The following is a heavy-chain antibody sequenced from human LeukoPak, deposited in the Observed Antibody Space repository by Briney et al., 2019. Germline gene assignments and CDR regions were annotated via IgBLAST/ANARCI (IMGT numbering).Heavy chain of an antibody. CDR1: GDSVSSNY. CDR3: ARAGGVKTAALDLDY. J-gene: IGHJ4*02. CDR2: IYYSGSA. V-gene: IGHV4-59*02. D-gene: IGHD6-25*01. Sequence: SRTLSLTCAISGDSVSSNYAAWNWIRQPPGKGLEWIGNIYYSGSANHNPSLKSRVTISRDTSKNQFSLKLTSVTTADTAVYYCARAGGVKTAALDLDYWGQGTLVTVSS.